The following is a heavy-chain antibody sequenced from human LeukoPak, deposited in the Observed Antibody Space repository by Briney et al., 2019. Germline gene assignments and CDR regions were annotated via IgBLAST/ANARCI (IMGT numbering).Heavy chain of an antibody. J-gene: IGHJ5*02. CDR2: ISAYNGNT. V-gene: IGHV1-18*01. CDR3: ASGIAAAGDGDWFDP. D-gene: IGHD6-13*01. CDR1: GYTFTSYG. Sequence: GASVKVSCKASGYTFTSYGISWVRQAPGQGLEWMGWISAYNGNTNYAQKFQGRVTITADKSTSTAYMELSSLRSEDTAVYYCASGIAAAGDGDWFDPWGQGTLVTVSS.